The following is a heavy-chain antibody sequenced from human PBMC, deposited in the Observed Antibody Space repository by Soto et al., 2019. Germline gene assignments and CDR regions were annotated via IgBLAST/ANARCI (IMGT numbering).Heavy chain of an antibody. V-gene: IGHV4-4*02. J-gene: IGHJ4*02. Sequence: QVQLQESGPGLVKPSGTLSLTCAVSGDSISSSNWWSWVRQPPGKGLEWIGDIYHSGSTNYNPSLKSRVTLSVDKSKNHFSLTLTSVTAADTAVYYCARLDTSWVLWGQVPLVTVSS. D-gene: IGHD2-2*01. CDR2: IYHSGST. CDR3: ARLDTSWVL. CDR1: GDSISSSNW.